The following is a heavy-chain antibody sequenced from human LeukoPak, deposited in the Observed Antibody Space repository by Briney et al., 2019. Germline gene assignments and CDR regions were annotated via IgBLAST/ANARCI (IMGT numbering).Heavy chain of an antibody. D-gene: IGHD3-22*01. CDR2: INHSGST. CDR1: GGSFSGCY. CDR3: ARGRRYYDSSGYYYYFDY. J-gene: IGHJ4*02. Sequence: SETLSLTCAVYGGSFSGCYWSWIRQPPGKGLEWIGEINHSGSTNYNPSLKSRVTISVDTSKNQFSLKLSSVTAADTAVYYCARGRRYYDSSGYYYYFDYWGQGTLVTVSS. V-gene: IGHV4-34*01.